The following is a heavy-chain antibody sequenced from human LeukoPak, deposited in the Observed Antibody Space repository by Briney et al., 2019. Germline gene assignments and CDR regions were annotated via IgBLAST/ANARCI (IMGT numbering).Heavy chain of an antibody. D-gene: IGHD1-7*01. Sequence: PSETLSLTCAVYGGSFSGYYWSWIRQPPGKGLEWIGEINHSGSTNYNPSLKSRVTMSVDTSKNQFSLKLSSVTAADTAVYYCASSITGTKHYYYYMDVWGKGTTVTVSS. CDR2: INHSGST. CDR3: ASSITGTKHYYYYMDV. CDR1: GGSFSGYY. J-gene: IGHJ6*03. V-gene: IGHV4-34*01.